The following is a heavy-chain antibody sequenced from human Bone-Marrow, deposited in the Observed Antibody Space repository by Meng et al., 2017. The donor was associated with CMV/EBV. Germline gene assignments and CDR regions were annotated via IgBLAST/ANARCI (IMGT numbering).Heavy chain of an antibody. CDR2: VYYSGST. Sequence: LRLSCTVSGCSIRSYSWSWIRQPPGKGLEWFGYVYYSGSTKYNPSLKSRVTISVDTSKNQFSLKLSSVTAADTAVYYCARVGWFGDLLYFDDWGQGTLVTVSS. D-gene: IGHD3-10*01. J-gene: IGHJ4*02. CDR3: ARVGWFGDLLYFDD. CDR1: GCSIRSYS. V-gene: IGHV4-59*01.